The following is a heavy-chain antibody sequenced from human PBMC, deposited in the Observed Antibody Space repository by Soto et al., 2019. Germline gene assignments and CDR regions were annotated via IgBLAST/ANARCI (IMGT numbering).Heavy chain of an antibody. D-gene: IGHD3-10*01. CDR3: ARGSFAITMVRGVANWFDP. Sequence: SETLSLTCAVYGGSFSGYYWSWIRQPPGKGLEWIGEINHSGSTNYNPSLKSRVTISVDTSKNQFSLKLSSVTAADTAVYYCARGSFAITMVRGVANWFDPWGQGTLVTVSS. J-gene: IGHJ5*02. CDR1: GGSFSGYY. V-gene: IGHV4-34*01. CDR2: INHSGST.